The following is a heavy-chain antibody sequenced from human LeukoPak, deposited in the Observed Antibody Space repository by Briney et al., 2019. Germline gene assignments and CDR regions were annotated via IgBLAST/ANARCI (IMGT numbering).Heavy chain of an antibody. V-gene: IGHV3-30*04. J-gene: IGHJ4*02. CDR3: AKGLWFGEPWATDY. CDR2: ISHDGNNK. CDR1: GFSFSSYA. D-gene: IGHD3-10*01. Sequence: PGRSLRLSCAASGFSFSSYAMHWVRQAPGKGLEWVAVISHDGNNKYYADSVKGRFTISRDNSKNTLYLQMKSLRVEDTAVYYCAKGLWFGEPWATDYWGQGTLVTVSS.